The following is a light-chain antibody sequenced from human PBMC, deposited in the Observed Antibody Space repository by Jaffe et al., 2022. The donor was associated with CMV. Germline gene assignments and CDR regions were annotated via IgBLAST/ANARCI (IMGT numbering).Light chain of an antibody. J-gene: IGKJ4*01. V-gene: IGKV3-11*01. CDR1: QSVSSY. Sequence: EIVLTQSPVTLSLSPGERATLSCRASQSVSSYLAWYQQKPGQAPRLLIYDANNRAPGIPARFSGSGSGTDFTLTISSLEPEDFAVYYCQQRSDWLALTFGGGTKVEIK. CDR3: QQRSDWLALT. CDR2: DAN.